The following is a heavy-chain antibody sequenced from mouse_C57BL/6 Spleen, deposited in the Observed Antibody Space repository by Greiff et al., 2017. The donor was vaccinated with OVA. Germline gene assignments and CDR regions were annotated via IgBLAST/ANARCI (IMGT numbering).Heavy chain of an antibody. Sequence: QVHVKQPGAELVKPGASVKLSCKASGYTFTSYWMHWVKQRPGQGLEWIGMIHPNSGSTNYNEKFKSKATLTVDKSSSTAYMQLSSLTSEDSAVYYCARVGLGDYFDYWGQGTTLTVSS. J-gene: IGHJ2*01. CDR3: ARVGLGDYFDY. D-gene: IGHD4-1*01. V-gene: IGHV1-64*01. CDR1: GYTFTSYW. CDR2: IHPNSGST.